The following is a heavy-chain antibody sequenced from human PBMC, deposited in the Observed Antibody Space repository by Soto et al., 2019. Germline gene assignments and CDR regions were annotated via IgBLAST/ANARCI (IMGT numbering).Heavy chain of an antibody. CDR3: ARDKAMDDY. Sequence: EVQLVESGGGLVQPGGYLRLSCAASGFTFSNYAMNWVRQAPGKGLEWVSYITSSSSTIYYADSVRGRFTISRDNAKNSLYLQMNSLRDDDTAVYYCARDKAMDDYWGQGTLVTVSS. V-gene: IGHV3-48*02. CDR2: ITSSSSTI. J-gene: IGHJ4*02. CDR1: GFTFSNYA. D-gene: IGHD5-18*01.